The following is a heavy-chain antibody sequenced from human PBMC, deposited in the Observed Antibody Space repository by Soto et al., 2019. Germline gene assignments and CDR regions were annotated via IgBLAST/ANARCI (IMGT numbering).Heavy chain of an antibody. J-gene: IGHJ2*01. D-gene: IGHD6-6*01. Sequence: QVQLQQWGAGLLKPSETLSLTCAVYGGSFSGYYWSWIRQPPGKGLEWIGEINHSGSTNYNPSLKSRVTISVNTSKNQFSLKLSSVTAADTAVYYCARGGRIEARPSNRYFDLWGRGPLVTVS. CDR2: INHSGST. CDR3: ARGGRIEARPSNRYFDL. CDR1: GGSFSGYY. V-gene: IGHV4-34*01.